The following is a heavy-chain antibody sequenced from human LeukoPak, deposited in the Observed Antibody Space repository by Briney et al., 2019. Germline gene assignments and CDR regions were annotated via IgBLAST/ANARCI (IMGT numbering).Heavy chain of an antibody. J-gene: IGHJ4*02. D-gene: IGHD5-24*01. CDR1: GFTFSDYY. CDR2: ISTSGGTI. Sequence: KPGGSLRLSCAASGFTFSDYYMSWIRQAPGKGLEWVSYISTSGGTIYYADSVKGRFTISRDNAKNSLYLQMSGLRAEDTAVYYCARDWVGDGYNYYHYFDCWGQGALVTVSS. V-gene: IGHV3-11*01. CDR3: ARDWVGDGYNYYHYFDC.